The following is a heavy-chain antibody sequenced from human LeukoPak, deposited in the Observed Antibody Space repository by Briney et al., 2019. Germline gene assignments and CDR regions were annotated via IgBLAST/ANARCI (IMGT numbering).Heavy chain of an antibody. CDR3: AKVNNAYESIVSDF. J-gene: IGHJ4*02. CDR1: GFSFSNYV. V-gene: IGHV3-23*01. Sequence: GGSLRLSCAASGFSFSNYVMCWVSQAPGKGLESVSAISASGLTTYYADSVKGRFTISRDNSKNTLYLQINSLRADDSAVYYCAKVNNAYESIVSDFWGQGTLVTVSS. D-gene: IGHD3-16*02. CDR2: ISASGLTT.